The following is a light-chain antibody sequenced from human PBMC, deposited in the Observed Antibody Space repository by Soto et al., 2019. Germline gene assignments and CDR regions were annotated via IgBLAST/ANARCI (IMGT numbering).Light chain of an antibody. CDR2: DAS. CDR1: SSDVGGYNY. Sequence: QSALTQPASVSGSPGQSITTSCTGTSSDVGGYNYVSWYQHHPGKAPKLMIYDASNRPSGVSNRFSGSKSGNTASLSISGLQPEDEADYYCSSYRTSNTRQIVCGTGTKVTVL. CDR3: SSYRTSNTRQIV. J-gene: IGLJ1*01. V-gene: IGLV2-14*03.